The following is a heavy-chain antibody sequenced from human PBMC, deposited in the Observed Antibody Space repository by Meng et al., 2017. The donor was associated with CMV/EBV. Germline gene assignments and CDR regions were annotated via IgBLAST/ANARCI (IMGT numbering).Heavy chain of an antibody. J-gene: IGHJ4*02. V-gene: IGHV3-66*02. Sequence: GESLKISCAASGFTFSNAWMSWVRQAPGKGLEWVSVIYSGGSTYYADSVKGRFTISRDNSKNTLYLQMNSLRAEDTAVYYCAREVVPDYWGQGTLVTVSS. CDR3: AREVVPDY. CDR1: GFTFSNAW. CDR2: IYSGGST. D-gene: IGHD2-2*01.